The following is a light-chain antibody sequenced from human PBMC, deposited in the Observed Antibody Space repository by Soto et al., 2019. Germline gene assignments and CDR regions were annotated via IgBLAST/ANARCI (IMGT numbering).Light chain of an antibody. CDR1: QSISRY. J-gene: IGKJ1*01. V-gene: IGKV1-5*01. CDR2: DAS. CDR3: QQYNSYWT. Sequence: DIQMTQSPSSLSASVGCRVTITFRASQSISRYLNWYQQKPGKAPKLLIYDASSLESGVPSRFSGSGSGTEFTLTISSLQPDDLGTFYCQQYNSYWTFGQGTKVDI.